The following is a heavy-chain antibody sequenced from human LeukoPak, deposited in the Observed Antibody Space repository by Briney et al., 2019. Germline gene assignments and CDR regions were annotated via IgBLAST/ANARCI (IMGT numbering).Heavy chain of an antibody. D-gene: IGHD3-22*01. CDR2: IKRDGSEK. Sequence: PGGSLRLSCAASGFIFSNYWTSWVRQAPGKGLEWVANIKRDGSEKYYVDSVKGRFTISRDNAKNSLYLQMNSLRAEDTAVYYCARGGQPFYDSSGYYPYWEYYFDYWGQGTLVTVSS. CDR1: GFIFSNYW. V-gene: IGHV3-7*01. CDR3: ARGGQPFYDSSGYYPYWEYYFDY. J-gene: IGHJ4*02.